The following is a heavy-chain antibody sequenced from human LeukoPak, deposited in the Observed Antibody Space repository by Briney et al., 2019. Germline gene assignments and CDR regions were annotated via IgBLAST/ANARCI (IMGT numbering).Heavy chain of an antibody. J-gene: IGHJ4*02. CDR1: GFIFSSYG. CDR2: IRYDGSNK. V-gene: IGHV3-30*02. CDR3: AKVAVAGSEIDY. Sequence: GGSLRLSCAASGFIFSSYGMHWVRQAPGKGLEWVAFIRYDGSNKYYADSVKGRFTISRDNSKNTLYLQMNSLRAEDTAVYYCAKVAVAGSEIDYWGQGTLVTVSS. D-gene: IGHD6-19*01.